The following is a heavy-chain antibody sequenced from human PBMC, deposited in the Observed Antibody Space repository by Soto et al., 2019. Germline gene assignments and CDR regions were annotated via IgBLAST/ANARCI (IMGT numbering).Heavy chain of an antibody. CDR2: INHSGST. CDR3: ARGRGIAVAGLFDY. V-gene: IGHV4-34*01. D-gene: IGHD6-19*01. J-gene: IGHJ4*02. Sequence: SETLSLTCAVYGGSFSGYYWSWIRQPPGKGLEWIGEINHSGSTNYNPSLKSRVTISVDTSKNQFSLKLSSVTAADTAVYYCARGRGIAVAGLFDYWGQGTLVTVSS. CDR1: GGSFSGYY.